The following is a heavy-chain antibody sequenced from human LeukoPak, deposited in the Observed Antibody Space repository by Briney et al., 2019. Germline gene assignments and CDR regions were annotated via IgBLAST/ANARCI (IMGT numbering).Heavy chain of an antibody. D-gene: IGHD3-9*01. CDR1: GFTFSDYY. Sequence: PGGSLRLSCAASGFTFSDYYINWMRQAPGKGLEWVSYISSSGNSIYYADSVKGRFTISRDNAKNSLYLQMNGLTAEDTAVYYCVVSPVALPGTLDYWGQGTLVTVSS. J-gene: IGHJ4*02. CDR2: ISSSGNSI. V-gene: IGHV3-11*01. CDR3: VVSPVALPGTLDY.